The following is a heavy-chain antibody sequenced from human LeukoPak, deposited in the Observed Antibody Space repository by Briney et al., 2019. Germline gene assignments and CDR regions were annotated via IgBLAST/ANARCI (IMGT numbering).Heavy chain of an antibody. V-gene: IGHV1-8*01. Sequence: ASVKVSCKASGYTFTSYDINWVRQATGQGLEWMGWMNPNSGNTGYAQKFQGRVTMTRNTSISTAYMELSRLRSDDTAVYYCARFAWRLGELSTTDYWGQGTLVTVSS. D-gene: IGHD3-16*02. CDR1: GYTFTSYD. J-gene: IGHJ4*02. CDR3: ARFAWRLGELSTTDY. CDR2: MNPNSGNT.